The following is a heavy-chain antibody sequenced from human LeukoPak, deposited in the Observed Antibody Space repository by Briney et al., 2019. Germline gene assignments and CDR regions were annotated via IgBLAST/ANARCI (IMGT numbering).Heavy chain of an antibody. CDR1: GFTFSSYW. V-gene: IGHV3-53*01. CDR3: ARGLGIAAAGDY. J-gene: IGHJ4*02. Sequence: GGSLRLSCAASGFTFSSYWMHWVRQAPGKGLEWVSVIYSGGSTYYADSVKGRFTISRDNSKNTLYLQMNSLRAEDTAVYYCARGLGIAAAGDYWGQGTLVTVSS. CDR2: IYSGGST. D-gene: IGHD6-13*01.